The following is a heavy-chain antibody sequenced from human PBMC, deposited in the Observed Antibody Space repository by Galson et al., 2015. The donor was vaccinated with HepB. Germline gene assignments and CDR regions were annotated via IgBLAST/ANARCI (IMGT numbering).Heavy chain of an antibody. V-gene: IGHV3-7*03. Sequence: SLRLSCAASGFTFSSYWMSWVRQVPGKGLEWVANIKQDATEKYYEDSVKGRFTISRDNAQKSLYLQMNSLRAEDTAVYYCARDVKSYYDSSAYSYWGQGTLVTVSS. CDR3: ARDVKSYYDSSAYSY. CDR1: GFTFSSYW. D-gene: IGHD3-22*01. J-gene: IGHJ4*02. CDR2: IKQDATEK.